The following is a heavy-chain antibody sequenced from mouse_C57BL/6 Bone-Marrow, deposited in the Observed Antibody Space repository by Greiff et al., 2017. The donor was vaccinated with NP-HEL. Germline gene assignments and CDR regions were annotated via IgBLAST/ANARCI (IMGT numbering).Heavy chain of an antibody. D-gene: IGHD1-1*01. CDR3: ASAFITTVVGGY. V-gene: IGHV1-81*01. CDR1: GYTFTSYG. Sequence: VQVVESGAELARPGASVKLSCKASGYTFTSYGISWVKQRTGQGLEWIGEIYPRSGNTYYNEKFKGKATLTADKSSSTAYMELRSLTSEDSAVYFCASAFITTVVGGYWGQGTTLTVSS. CDR2: IYPRSGNT. J-gene: IGHJ2*01.